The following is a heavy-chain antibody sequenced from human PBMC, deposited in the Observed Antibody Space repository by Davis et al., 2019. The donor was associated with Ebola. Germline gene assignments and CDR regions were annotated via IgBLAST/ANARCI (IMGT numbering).Heavy chain of an antibody. CDR3: ARDLPQQLATFYYYGMDV. D-gene: IGHD6-13*01. J-gene: IGHJ6*02. CDR1: GFTVSSNY. Sequence: GGSLRLSCAASGFTVSSNYMSWVRQAPGKGLEWVSVIYSGGSTYYADSVKGRFTISRHNSKNTLYLQMNSLRDEDTAVYYCARDLPQQLATFYYYGMDVWGQGTTVTVSS. CDR2: IYSGGST. V-gene: IGHV3-53*01.